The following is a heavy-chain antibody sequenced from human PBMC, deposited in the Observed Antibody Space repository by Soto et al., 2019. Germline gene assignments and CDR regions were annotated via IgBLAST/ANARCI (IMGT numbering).Heavy chain of an antibody. J-gene: IGHJ3*02. D-gene: IGHD3-22*01. CDR1: GGSFSGYY. Sequence: SETLSLTCAVYGGSFSGYYWSWIRQPPGKGLEWIGEINHSGSTNYNPSLKSRVTISVDTSKNQFSLKLSSVTAADTAVYYCAMGSGYYAFDIWGQGTMVTVSS. CDR2: INHSGST. V-gene: IGHV4-34*01. CDR3: AMGSGYYAFDI.